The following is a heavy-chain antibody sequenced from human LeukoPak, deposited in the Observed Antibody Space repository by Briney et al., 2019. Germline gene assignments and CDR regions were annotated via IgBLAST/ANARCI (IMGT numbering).Heavy chain of an antibody. D-gene: IGHD6-19*01. J-gene: IGHJ4*02. V-gene: IGHV4-4*07. CDR2: IYSSGST. Sequence: SETLSLTCTVPGGSLSSFYWSWFRQPAGKGLEWIGRIYSSGSTNYNPSLKSRLTMSVDTSKNQFSLRLSSVTAADTAVYYCARVLGWAGFDYWGQGTLVTVSS. CDR1: GGSLSSFY. CDR3: ARVLGWAGFDY.